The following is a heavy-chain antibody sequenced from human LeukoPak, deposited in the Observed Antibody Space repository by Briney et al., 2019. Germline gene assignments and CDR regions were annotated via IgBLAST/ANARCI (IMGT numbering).Heavy chain of an antibody. J-gene: IGHJ4*02. CDR3: ARGQTALNSSGWYSDPYYFDY. Sequence: SETLSLTCTVSGGSISSYYWSWIRQPPGKGLEWIGYIYYSGSTNYNPSLKSRVTISVDTSKNQFSLKLSSVTAADTAVYYCARGQTALNSSGWYSDPYYFDYWGQGTLVTVSS. CDR2: IYYSGST. CDR1: GGSISSYY. V-gene: IGHV4-59*12. D-gene: IGHD6-19*01.